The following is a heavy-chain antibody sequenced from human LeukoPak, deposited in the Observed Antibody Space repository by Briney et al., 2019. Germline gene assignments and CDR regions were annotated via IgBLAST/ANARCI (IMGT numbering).Heavy chain of an antibody. CDR2: ISGSGGST. CDR1: GFTFSDYY. CDR3: AKGMGIAAAGTGAQFDY. J-gene: IGHJ4*02. D-gene: IGHD6-13*01. V-gene: IGHV3-23*01. Sequence: PGGSLRLSCAASGFTFSDYYMSWIRQAPGKGLEWVSAISGSGGSTYYADSVKGRFTISRDNSKNTLYLQMNSLRAEDTAVYYCAKGMGIAAAGTGAQFDYWGQGTLVTVSS.